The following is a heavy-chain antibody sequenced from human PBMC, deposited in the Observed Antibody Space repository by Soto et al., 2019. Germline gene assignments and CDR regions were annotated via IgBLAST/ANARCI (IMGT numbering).Heavy chain of an antibody. CDR2: IYSGGST. CDR3: ARSSGSYPYYFDY. J-gene: IGHJ4*02. Sequence: LRLSGAAAGFTVSSNYRIWVRQAPGKGLEWVSVIYSGGSTYYADSVKGRFTISRDNSKNTLYLQMNSLRAEDTAVYYCARSSGSYPYYFDYWRQGTLVPVSP. V-gene: IGHV3-53*01. D-gene: IGHD1-26*01. CDR1: GFTVSSNY.